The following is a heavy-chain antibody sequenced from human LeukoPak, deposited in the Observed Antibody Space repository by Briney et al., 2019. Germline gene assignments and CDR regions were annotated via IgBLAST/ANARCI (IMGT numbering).Heavy chain of an antibody. V-gene: IGHV4-4*07. J-gene: IGHJ4*02. CDR1: GGSISSYD. CDR3: ARSLEGWEQFDY. D-gene: IGHD1-26*01. Sequence: SETLSLTCTVSGGSISSYDWSWIRQPAGKGLEWIGRTYTSGSTNYNPSLKSRVTISVDTSKNQFSLKLSSVTAADTAVYYCARSLEGWEQFDYWGQGTLVTVSS. CDR2: TYTSGST.